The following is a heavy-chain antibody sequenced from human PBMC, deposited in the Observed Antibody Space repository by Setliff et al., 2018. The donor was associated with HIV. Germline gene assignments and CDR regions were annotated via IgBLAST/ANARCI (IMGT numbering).Heavy chain of an antibody. J-gene: IGHJ6*03. Sequence: ASVKVSCKASGHTFTGYCMHWVRQAPGQGLEWVGWINYNSGSTEYAQRFQGRVTMTRDTSISTGYMELSRLRSDDTAVYYCARSPYSSGWGPSSVAYMDVWGKGTTVTVSS. CDR3: ARSPYSSGWGPSSVAYMDV. CDR2: INYNSGST. V-gene: IGHV1-2*02. CDR1: GHTFTGYC. D-gene: IGHD6-19*01.